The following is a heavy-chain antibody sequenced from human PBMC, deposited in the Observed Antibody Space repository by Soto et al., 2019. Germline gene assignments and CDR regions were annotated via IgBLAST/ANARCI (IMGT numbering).Heavy chain of an antibody. CDR3: ARELLWFGESPGNWFDP. V-gene: IGHV4-59*08. D-gene: IGHD3-10*01. Sequence: PSETLSLTCTVSGGSISSYYWSWIRQPPGKGLEWIGYIYYSGSTNYNPSLKSRVTISVDTSKNQFSLKLSSVTAADTAVYYCARELLWFGESPGNWFDPWGQGTLVTVSS. J-gene: IGHJ5*02. CDR1: GGSISSYY. CDR2: IYYSGST.